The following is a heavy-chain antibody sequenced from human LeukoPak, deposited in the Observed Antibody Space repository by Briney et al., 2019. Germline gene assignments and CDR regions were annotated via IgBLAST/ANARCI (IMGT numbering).Heavy chain of an antibody. CDR3: ARGRATTLIDY. CDR2: MNPNSGNT. D-gene: IGHD5-24*01. CDR1: GYTFTGYY. Sequence: ASVKVSCKASGYTFTGYYMHWVRQAPGQGLEWMGWMNPNSGNTGYAQKFQGRVTMTRNTSISTAYMELSSLRSEDTAVYYCARGRATTLIDYWGQGTLVTVSS. V-gene: IGHV1-8*02. J-gene: IGHJ4*02.